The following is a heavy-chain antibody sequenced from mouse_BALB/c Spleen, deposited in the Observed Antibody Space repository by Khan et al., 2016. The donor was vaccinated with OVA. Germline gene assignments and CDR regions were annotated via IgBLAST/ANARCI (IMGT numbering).Heavy chain of an antibody. CDR3: TRHGYVAWFTY. D-gene: IGHD2-2*01. J-gene: IGHJ3*01. Sequence: VQLKESGPELMKPGASVKMSCKASGYSFTSYYIHWVKSHGKSLEWIGYIYPFSGGITYNQKFKGKATLTVDKSSNTAYIHLSNLTSEDSAVYYCTRHGYVAWFTYWGQGTLVIVSA. CDR1: GYSFTSYY. CDR2: IYPFSGGI. V-gene: IGHV1-31*01.